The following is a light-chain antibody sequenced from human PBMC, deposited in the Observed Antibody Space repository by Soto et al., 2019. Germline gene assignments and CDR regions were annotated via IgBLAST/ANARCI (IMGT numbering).Light chain of an antibody. J-gene: IGKJ4*02. CDR2: DAS. CDR1: QSVDKY. CDR3: QQRGNWPPLT. Sequence: EIVLTQSPANLSLSPGERATLSCRASQSVDKYLAWYQQKPGQAPRILIYDASSSATGIPARFSGSGSGTDFTLTISSLEPEDVAVDDCQQRGNWPPLTFGGGTKVEIK. V-gene: IGKV3-11*01.